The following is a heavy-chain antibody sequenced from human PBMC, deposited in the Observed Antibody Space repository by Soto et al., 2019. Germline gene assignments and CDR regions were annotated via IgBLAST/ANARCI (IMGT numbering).Heavy chain of an antibody. CDR1: GFTFSSYW. V-gene: IGHV3-7*05. CDR2: IKQDGSEK. CDR3: ARGGLGYSYGSMAKKFDY. J-gene: IGHJ4*02. Sequence: EVQLVESGGGLVQPGGSLRLSCAASGFTFSSYWMSWVRQAPGKGLEWVANIKQDGSEKYYVDSVKGRFTLSRDNAKTPLYLQMNSLRAEDTAVYYCARGGLGYSYGSMAKKFDYWGQGTLVTVSS. D-gene: IGHD5-18*01.